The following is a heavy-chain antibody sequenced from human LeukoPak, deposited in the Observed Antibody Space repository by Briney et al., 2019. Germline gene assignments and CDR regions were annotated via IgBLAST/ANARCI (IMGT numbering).Heavy chain of an antibody. CDR3: AKSRSITMVRGVIDSSYYYGMDV. CDR1: GFTFSSYG. CDR2: ILYDGSNK. Sequence: GRSLRLSCAASGFTFSSYGMHWVRQAPGKGLEWVAVILYDGSNKYYADSVKGRFTISRDNSKNTLYLQMNSLRAEDTAVYYCAKSRSITMVRGVIDSSYYYGMDVWGKGTTVTVSS. V-gene: IGHV3-30*18. D-gene: IGHD3-10*01. J-gene: IGHJ6*04.